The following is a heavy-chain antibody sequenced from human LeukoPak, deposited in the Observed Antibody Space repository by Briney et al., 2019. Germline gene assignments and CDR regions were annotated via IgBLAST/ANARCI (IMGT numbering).Heavy chain of an antibody. Sequence: SETLSLTCTVSGGSISSSSYYWGWIRQPPGKGLEWIGSIYYSGSTYYNPSLKSRVTISVDTSKNQFSLKLSSVTAADTAVYYCASAGYSDYVFDYWGQGTLVTVSS. D-gene: IGHD5-12*01. CDR2: IYYSGST. CDR1: GGSISSSSYY. CDR3: ASAGYSDYVFDY. V-gene: IGHV4-39*01. J-gene: IGHJ4*02.